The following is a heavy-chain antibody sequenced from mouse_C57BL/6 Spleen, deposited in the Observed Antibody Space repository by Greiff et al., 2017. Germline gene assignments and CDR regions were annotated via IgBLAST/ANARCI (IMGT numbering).Heavy chain of an antibody. CDR1: GYAFTNYL. J-gene: IGHJ3*01. Sequence: VKLMESGAELVRPGTSVKVSCKASGYAFTNYLIEWVKQRPGQGLEWIGVINPGSGGTNYNEKFKGKATLTADKSSSTAYMQLSSLTSEDSAVYFCASPDHYSNPLAYWGQGTLVTVSA. V-gene: IGHV1-54*01. CDR3: ASPDHYSNPLAY. D-gene: IGHD2-5*01. CDR2: INPGSGGT.